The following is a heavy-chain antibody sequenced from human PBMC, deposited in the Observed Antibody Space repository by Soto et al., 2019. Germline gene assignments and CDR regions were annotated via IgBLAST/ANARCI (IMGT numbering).Heavy chain of an antibody. J-gene: IGHJ4*02. CDR1: GFTFSSYG. Sequence: GGSLRLSCAASGFTFSSYGMHWVRQAPGKGLEWVAVISYDGSNKYYADSVKGRFTISGDNAKNTLYLQMNSLTDADTAVYYCAKDSPVSGNYQDLDYWGPGTLVTVSS. CDR2: ISYDGSNK. CDR3: AKDSPVSGNYQDLDY. D-gene: IGHD1-26*01. V-gene: IGHV3-30*18.